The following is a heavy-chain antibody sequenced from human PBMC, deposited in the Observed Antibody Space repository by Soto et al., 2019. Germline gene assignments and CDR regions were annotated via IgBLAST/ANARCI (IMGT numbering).Heavy chain of an antibody. J-gene: IGHJ5*02. CDR3: VRDGTKTLRDWFDP. Sequence: SETLSLTGTVSGASISGFYWIWIRKSAGKGLEWIGRIYATGTTDYNPSLKSRVMMSVDTSKKQFSLKLRSVTAADTAVYYCVRDGTKTLRDWFDPWGQGISVTVSS. CDR1: GASISGFY. V-gene: IGHV4-4*07. D-gene: IGHD1-1*01. CDR2: IYATGTT.